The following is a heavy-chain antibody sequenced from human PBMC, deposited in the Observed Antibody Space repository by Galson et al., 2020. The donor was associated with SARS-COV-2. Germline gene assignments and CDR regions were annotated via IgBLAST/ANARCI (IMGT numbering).Heavy chain of an antibody. CDR1: GYTFTGYY. CDR3: ARVPMYYYDSSGYYLGAFDI. Sequence: ASVKVSCKASGYTFTGYYMHWVRQAPGQGLEWMGWINPNSGGTNYAQKFQGRVTMTRDTSISTAYMELSRLRSDDTAVYYCARVPMYYYDSSGYYLGAFDIWGQGTMVTVSS. D-gene: IGHD3-22*01. V-gene: IGHV1-2*02. J-gene: IGHJ3*02. CDR2: INPNSGGT.